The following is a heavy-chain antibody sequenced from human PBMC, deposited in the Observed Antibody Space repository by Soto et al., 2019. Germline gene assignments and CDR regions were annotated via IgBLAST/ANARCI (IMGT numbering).Heavy chain of an antibody. J-gene: IGHJ3*02. CDR3: AQSYSSNYAVPDAFDI. CDR2: ISGSGGST. V-gene: IGHV3-23*01. Sequence: EVQLLESGGGLVQPGGSLRLSCAASGFTFSSYAMSWVRQAPGKGLEWVSAISGSGGSTYYADSVKGRFTISRDNSQNPLYLQTNSLRAEDTAVYYCAQSYSSNYAVPDAFDIWGQGTTVPFSS. CDR1: GFTFSSYA. D-gene: IGHD4-4*01.